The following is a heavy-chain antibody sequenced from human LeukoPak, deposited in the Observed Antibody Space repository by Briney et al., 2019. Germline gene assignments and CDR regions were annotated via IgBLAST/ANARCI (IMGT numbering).Heavy chain of an antibody. CDR2: IYYSGST. V-gene: IGHV4-30-4*08. Sequence: SETLSLTCTVSGGSISSGDYYWSWIRQPPGKGLEWIGYIYYSGSTYYNPSLKSRVTISVDTSKNQFSLKLSSVTAADTAVYYCARVERGYCSSTSCYENYYYYYYMDVWDKGTTVTVSS. D-gene: IGHD2-2*01. J-gene: IGHJ6*03. CDR3: ARVERGYCSSTSCYENYYYYYYMDV. CDR1: GGSISSGDYY.